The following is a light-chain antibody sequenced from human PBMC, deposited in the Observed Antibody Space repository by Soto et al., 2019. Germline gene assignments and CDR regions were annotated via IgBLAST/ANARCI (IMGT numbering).Light chain of an antibody. V-gene: IGLV2-23*01. CDR1: SSDVGTYNL. CDR2: EGS. J-gene: IGLJ2*01. Sequence: QSALTQPASVSGSPGQSITISCTGTSSDVGTYNLVSWYQQCPGKAPKLMIYEGSKRPSGVSNRFSGSKSGNTASLTISGLRAEDEADYYCCSYAGSSTHVVFGGGTKLTVL. CDR3: CSYAGSSTHVV.